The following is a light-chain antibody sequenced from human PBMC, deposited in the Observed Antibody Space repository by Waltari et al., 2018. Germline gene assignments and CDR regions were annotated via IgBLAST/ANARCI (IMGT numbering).Light chain of an antibody. CDR3: QQYNNWPPGT. CDR1: QTIGRS. Sequence: ETVVTQSPATLSVSPGARATLSCKTSQTIGRSFAWYQQKPGQAPRLVIYGASIRATGIPARLSGSGSETEFALTISGLQSEDFAVYYCQQYNNWPPGTFGQGTKVEI. CDR2: GAS. J-gene: IGKJ1*01. V-gene: IGKV3-15*01.